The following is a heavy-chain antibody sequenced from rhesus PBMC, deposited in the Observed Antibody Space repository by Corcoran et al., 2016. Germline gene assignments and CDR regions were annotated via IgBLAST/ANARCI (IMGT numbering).Heavy chain of an antibody. CDR2: VDHEDGEA. J-gene: IGHJ4*01. D-gene: IGHD6-25*01. CDR3: ATGGYSGSLRWYSNFDY. V-gene: IGHV1-111*02. CDR1: GYTFTDYY. Sequence: EVQLVQSGAEVKKPGASVKISCKASGYTFTDYYLHWVRQAPGKRLEWMGRVDHEDGEAIHAQKFQDRVTITADTSTDTAYMELSSLRSEDTAVYYCATGGYSGSLRWYSNFDYWGQGVLVTVSS.